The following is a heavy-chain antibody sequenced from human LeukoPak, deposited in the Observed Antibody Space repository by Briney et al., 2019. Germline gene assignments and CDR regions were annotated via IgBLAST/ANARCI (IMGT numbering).Heavy chain of an antibody. Sequence: PSETLSLTCTVSGGSISSNSHYWAWIRQPPGKGLEWIVSIHYSGSTFSSPSLKSRVTISVDTSKNHFSLILTSVTASDTAVYYCAREESSVGYYWGQGILVTVSS. V-gene: IGHV4-39*02. J-gene: IGHJ4*02. CDR1: GGSISSNSHY. D-gene: IGHD2/OR15-2a*01. CDR3: AREESSVGYY. CDR2: IHYSGST.